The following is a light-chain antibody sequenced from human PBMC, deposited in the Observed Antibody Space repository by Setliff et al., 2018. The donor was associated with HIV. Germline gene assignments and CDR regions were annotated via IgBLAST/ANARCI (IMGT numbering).Light chain of an antibody. J-gene: IGLJ2*01. CDR1: SSDVGGYNY. CDR3: CSYAGSYF. V-gene: IGLV2-11*01. CDR2: DVS. Sequence: QSALTQPRSVSGSPGQSVTISCTGTSSDVGGYNYVSWYQQHPGKAPKLMIYDVSKRPSGVPDRFSGSKSVNTASLTISGLQAEDEADYYCCSYAGSYFFGGGTKVTVL.